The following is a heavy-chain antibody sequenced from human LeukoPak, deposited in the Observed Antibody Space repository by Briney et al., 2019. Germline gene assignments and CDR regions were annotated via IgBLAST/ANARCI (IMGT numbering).Heavy chain of an antibody. Sequence: SETLSLTCTVSGGSVSSGSYYWSWIRQPPGKGLEWIGYIYYSGSTNYNPSLKSRVTISVDTSKNQFSLKLSSVTAADTAVYYCAILKYYYDSSGYGSDYWGQGTLVTVSS. CDR3: AILKYYYDSSGYGSDY. CDR2: IYYSGST. D-gene: IGHD3-22*01. CDR1: GGSVSSGSYY. J-gene: IGHJ4*02. V-gene: IGHV4-61*01.